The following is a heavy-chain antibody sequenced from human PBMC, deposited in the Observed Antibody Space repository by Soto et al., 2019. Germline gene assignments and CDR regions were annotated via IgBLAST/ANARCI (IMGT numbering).Heavy chain of an antibody. J-gene: IGHJ4*02. CDR1: GFTFSSYG. V-gene: IGHV3-30*03. D-gene: IGHD6-19*01. CDR3: ARMAGYSSRWYYFDY. CDR2: LSYYGGNK. Sequence: PGGSLRLSCAACGFTFSSYGMHWIRQAPGKGLGWVAVLSYYGGNKYYADSVKGRSTISRDNSKNTLYLHMNSLRAEDTAVYYCARMAGYSSRWYYFDYWGQGTLVTVSS.